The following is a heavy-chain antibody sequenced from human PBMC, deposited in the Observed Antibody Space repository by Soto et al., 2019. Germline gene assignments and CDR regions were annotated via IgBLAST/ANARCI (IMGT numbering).Heavy chain of an antibody. CDR2: IFYRGGT. CDR1: GGSITSGGYY. CDR3: ASNLVLSPPVPYYFDT. D-gene: IGHD6-6*01. J-gene: IGHJ4*02. Sequence: SETLSLTCSVSGGSITSGGYYWSWLRQRPGKGLEWIGYIFYRGGTYYNPSLESRITISVDTSDNGFSLDLTSVTAADTAVYYCASNLVLSPPVPYYFDTWGRGALVTVYS. V-gene: IGHV4-31*03.